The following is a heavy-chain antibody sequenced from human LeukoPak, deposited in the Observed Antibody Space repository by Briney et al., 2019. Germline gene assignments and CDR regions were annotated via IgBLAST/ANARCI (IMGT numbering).Heavy chain of an antibody. Sequence: SETLSLTCTVSGGSISSSSYSWGWIRQPPGKGLEWIGSIYYSGSTYYNPSLKSRVTISVDTSKNQFSLKLSSVTAADTAVYYCARLISSGYYFTLAEYFQHWGQGTLVTVSS. V-gene: IGHV4-39*01. CDR2: IYYSGST. J-gene: IGHJ1*01. CDR3: ARLISSGYYFTLAEYFQH. D-gene: IGHD3-22*01. CDR1: GGSISSSSYS.